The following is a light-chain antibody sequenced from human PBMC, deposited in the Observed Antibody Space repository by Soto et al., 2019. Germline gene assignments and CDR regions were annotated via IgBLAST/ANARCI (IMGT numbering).Light chain of an antibody. CDR2: WAS. CDR3: QQYYRSSLT. V-gene: IGKV4-1*01. CDR1: QSVLYSSKNKNY. Sequence: DIVMTQSPDSLAVSLGERATINCKSSQSVLYSSKNKNYLAWYQQKPGQAPKLLIYWASTRESGVPDRFSGSGSGTDFTLTISSLQAEDAAVYYCQQYYRSSLTFGQGTKVDSK. J-gene: IGKJ1*01.